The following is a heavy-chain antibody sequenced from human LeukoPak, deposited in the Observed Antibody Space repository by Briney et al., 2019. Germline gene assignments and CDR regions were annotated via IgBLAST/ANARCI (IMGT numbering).Heavy chain of an antibody. V-gene: IGHV4-30-2*01. CDR2: IYHSGST. Sequence: PSETLSLTCAVSGGSISSGGYSWSWIRQPPGQGLEWIGYIYHSGSTYYNPSLKSRVTISVDRSKNQFSLKLSSVTAADTAVYYCARGSYDFWSGYYRYFDYWGQGTLVTVSS. J-gene: IGHJ4*02. CDR1: GGSISSGGYS. D-gene: IGHD3-3*01. CDR3: ARGSYDFWSGYYRYFDY.